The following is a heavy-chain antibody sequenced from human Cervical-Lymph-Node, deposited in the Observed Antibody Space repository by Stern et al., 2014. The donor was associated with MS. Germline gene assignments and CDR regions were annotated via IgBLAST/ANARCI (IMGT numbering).Heavy chain of an antibody. CDR1: GGSIRSGGFY. V-gene: IGHV4-61*02. J-gene: IGHJ6*02. CDR3: VRDHDYYGMDV. Sequence: QLQLQESGPRLVKPSQTLSLTCTVSGGSIRSGGFYCTWVRQPAGKGPEWIGRMYATGGSTYNPSLQSRATIAVDTSKNQFSLTRRLVTAADTAIYYCVRDHDYYGMDVWGQGTTVTVSS. CDR2: MYATGGS.